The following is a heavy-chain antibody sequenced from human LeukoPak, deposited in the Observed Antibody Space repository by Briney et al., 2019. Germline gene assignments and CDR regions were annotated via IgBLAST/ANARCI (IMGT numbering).Heavy chain of an antibody. Sequence: ASVKVSCKASGYTFTNDNINWVRQATGQGLEWMGWMNPNNGNTGFAQKFQGRVTLTRNTSISTAYMELSSLRSEDTAVYYCARLLRREDYWGQGTLVTVSS. J-gene: IGHJ4*02. V-gene: IGHV1-8*01. CDR1: GYTFTNDN. CDR3: ARLLRREDY. CDR2: MNPNNGNT.